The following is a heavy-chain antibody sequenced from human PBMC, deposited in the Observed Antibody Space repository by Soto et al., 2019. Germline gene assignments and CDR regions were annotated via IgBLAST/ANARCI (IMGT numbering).Heavy chain of an antibody. J-gene: IGHJ6*02. CDR2: IIPIFGTA. CDR3: ARGSYYGSGSYPYYYGMDV. D-gene: IGHD3-10*01. Sequence: SVKVSCKASGGTGSSQAIRWVRQTPGQGLEWMGGIIPIFGTAHYAQKFQGRVTITADESTSTAYMELSSLRSEDTAVYYCARGSYYGSGSYPYYYGMDVWGQGTTVTVSS. V-gene: IGHV1-69*13. CDR1: GGTGSSQA.